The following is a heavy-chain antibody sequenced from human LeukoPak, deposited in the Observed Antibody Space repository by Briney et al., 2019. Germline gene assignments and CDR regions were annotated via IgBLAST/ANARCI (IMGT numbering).Heavy chain of an antibody. CDR1: GFTFSSYW. J-gene: IGHJ5*02. Sequence: GGSLRLSCAASGFTFSSYWMHWVRQTPGKGLVWVARIKSDGSTIYTDSVTGRFTISRDNPRHTLYLQMNSLRVEDTTMYYCARAVTYFYGSVTYDWFDPWGQGTLVTVSS. CDR2: IKSDGST. CDR3: ARAVTYFYGSVTYDWFDP. D-gene: IGHD3-10*01. V-gene: IGHV3-74*01.